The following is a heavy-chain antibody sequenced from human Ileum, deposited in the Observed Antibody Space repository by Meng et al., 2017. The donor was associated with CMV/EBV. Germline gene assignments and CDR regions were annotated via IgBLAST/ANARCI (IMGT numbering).Heavy chain of an antibody. CDR3: ARAYYGWGRYYYYYGMDV. CDR2: INWNGGST. Sequence: GESLKISCAASGFTFEEYGMSWVRQVPGKGLEWVSGINWNGGSTGYADSVKGRFTISRDNAKNSLYLQMDSLRAEDTALYHCARAYYGWGRYYYYYGMDVWGQGTTVTVSS. CDR1: GFTFEEYG. D-gene: IGHD3-10*01. V-gene: IGHV3-20*01. J-gene: IGHJ6*02.